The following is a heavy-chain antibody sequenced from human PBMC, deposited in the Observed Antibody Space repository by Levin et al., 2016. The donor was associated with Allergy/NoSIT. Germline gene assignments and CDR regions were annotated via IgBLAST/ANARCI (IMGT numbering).Heavy chain of an antibody. J-gene: IGHJ6*02. Sequence: KVSCKGSGYSFTSYWIGWVRQMPGKGLEWMGIIYPGDSDTRYSPSFQGQVTISADKSISTAYLQWSSLKASDTAMYYCARRPGFGELFYYYGMDVWGQGTTVTVSS. CDR1: GYSFTSYW. D-gene: IGHD3-10*01. CDR2: IYPGDSDT. V-gene: IGHV5-51*01. CDR3: ARRPGFGELFYYYGMDV.